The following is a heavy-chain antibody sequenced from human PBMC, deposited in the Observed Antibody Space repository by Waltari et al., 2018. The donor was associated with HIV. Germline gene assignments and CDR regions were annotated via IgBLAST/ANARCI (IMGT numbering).Heavy chain of an antibody. V-gene: IGHV4-59*01. CDR3: ARAAYDSSGHLDY. J-gene: IGHJ4*02. D-gene: IGHD3-22*01. CDR2: IYYSGST. CDR1: GGSISSYY. Sequence: QVQLQESGPGLVKPSETLSLTCTVSGGSISSYYWRWIRQPPGKGLEWIGYIYYSGSTNYNPSLKSRVTISVDTSKNQFSLKLSSVTAADTAVYYCARAAYDSSGHLDYWGQGTLVTVSS.